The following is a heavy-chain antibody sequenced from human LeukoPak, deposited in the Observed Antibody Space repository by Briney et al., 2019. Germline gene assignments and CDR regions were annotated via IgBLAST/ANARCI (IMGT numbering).Heavy chain of an antibody. CDR1: GGSISSYY. J-gene: IGHJ3*01. CDR3: ARHRGASYYNVLTGYLDAFDV. Sequence: SETPSLTCTVSGGSISSYYWSWIRQPPGKGLEWIGYIYYSGSTNYNPSLKSRVTISVDTSKNQFSLNLTSVTAADTAMYFCARHRGASYYNVLTGYLDAFDVWGQGTMVTVSS. D-gene: IGHD3-9*01. CDR2: IYYSGST. V-gene: IGHV4-59*08.